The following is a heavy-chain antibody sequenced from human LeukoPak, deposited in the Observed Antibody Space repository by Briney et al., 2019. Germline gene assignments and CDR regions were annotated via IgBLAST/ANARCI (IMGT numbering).Heavy chain of an antibody. V-gene: IGHV3-53*01. CDR2: IYSGGST. CDR1: GLTVSSNY. CDR3: ARLSYYYYMDV. J-gene: IGHJ6*03. Sequence: GGSLRLSCAASGLTVSSNYMSWVRQAPGKGREWVSVIYSGGSTYYADSVKGRFTISRDNSKNTLYLQMNSLRAEDTAVYYCARLSYYYYMDVWGKGTTVTVSS.